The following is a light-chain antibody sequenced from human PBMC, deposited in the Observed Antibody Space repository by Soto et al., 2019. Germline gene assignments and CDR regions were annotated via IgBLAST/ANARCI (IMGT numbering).Light chain of an antibody. CDR3: QQLFDSPIT. CDR1: QVISTS. J-gene: IGKJ5*01. CDR2: AAS. Sequence: IQLTQSPSYLSPSIRKSVTITSLASQVISTSLAWYQVKPGKAPKLLIYAASTLESGVPSRFSATVSGTEFSLTITSLQPEDFATYYCQQLFDSPITFGQGTRLEIK. V-gene: IGKV1-9*01.